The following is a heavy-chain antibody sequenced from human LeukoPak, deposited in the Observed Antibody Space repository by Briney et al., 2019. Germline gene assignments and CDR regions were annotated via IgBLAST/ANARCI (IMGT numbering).Heavy chain of an antibody. CDR3: ARAPYSSGWYGNWFDP. Sequence: ASVKVSCKASGGTFNSYGISWVRQAPGQGLEWMGWISAYNGNTNYAQKLQGRVTVTTDTSTSTAYMELRSLRSDDTAVYYCARAPYSSGWYGNWFDPWGQGTLVTVSS. CDR2: ISAYNGNT. D-gene: IGHD6-19*01. V-gene: IGHV1-18*01. CDR1: GGTFNSYG. J-gene: IGHJ5*02.